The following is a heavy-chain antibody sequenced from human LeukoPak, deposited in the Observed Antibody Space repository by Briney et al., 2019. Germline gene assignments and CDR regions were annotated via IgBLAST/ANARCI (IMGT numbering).Heavy chain of an antibody. CDR2: ISSSSSYI. CDR1: GFTFSSYS. CDR3: ARGKEKLGALDFDY. D-gene: IGHD3-10*01. J-gene: IGHJ4*02. V-gene: IGHV3-21*01. Sequence: GRSLRLSCAASGFTFSSYSMYWVPQAPGKGLEWVSSISSSSSYIYYADSVKGRFTISRDNAKNSLYLQMNSLRAEDTAVYYCARGKEKLGALDFDYWGQGTLVTVSS.